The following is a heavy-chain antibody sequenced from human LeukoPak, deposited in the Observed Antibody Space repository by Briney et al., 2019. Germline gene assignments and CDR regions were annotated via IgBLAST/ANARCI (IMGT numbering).Heavy chain of an antibody. J-gene: IGHJ6*02. CDR1: GYTFINYG. D-gene: IGHD6-19*01. CDR2: ISGYKGDT. Sequence: ASVKVSCKASGYTFINYGISWVRQAPGQGLEWMGWISGYKGDTEYAQKLQGRVTMTRDTSTSTVYMELSSLRSEDTAVYHCARAMAIAVAGTAFGMDVWGQGTTVTVSS. V-gene: IGHV1-18*01. CDR3: ARAMAIAVAGTAFGMDV.